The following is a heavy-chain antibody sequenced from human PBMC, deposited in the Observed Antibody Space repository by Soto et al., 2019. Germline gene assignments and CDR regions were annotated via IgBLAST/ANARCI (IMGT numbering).Heavy chain of an antibody. CDR3: TRSLKGSGGSRRYTHTYYYYGMDV. CDR2: IRSKANSYAT. V-gene: IGHV3-73*01. CDR1: GFTFSGSA. Sequence: GGSLRLSCAASGFTFSGSAMHWVRQASGKGLEWVGHIRSKANSYATAYAASVKGRFTISRDDSKNTAYLQMNSLKTEDTAVYYCTRSLKGSGGSRRYTHTYYYYGMDVWGQGTTVTVSS. J-gene: IGHJ6*02. D-gene: IGHD2-15*01.